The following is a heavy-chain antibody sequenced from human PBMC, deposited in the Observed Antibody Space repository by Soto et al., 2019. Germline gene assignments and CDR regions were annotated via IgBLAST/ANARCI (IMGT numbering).Heavy chain of an antibody. CDR2: IYHSGST. Sequence: SETLSLTCAVSGGSISSGGYSWSWIRQPPGKGLEWIGYIYHSGSTYYNPSLKSRVTISVDRSKNQFSLKLSSVTAADTAVYYCARETRYFFCWYSKDGCGQGTTVTVSS. V-gene: IGHV4-30-2*01. J-gene: IGHJ6*02. CDR1: GGSISSGGYS. CDR3: ARETRYFFCWYSKDG. D-gene: IGHD6-13*01.